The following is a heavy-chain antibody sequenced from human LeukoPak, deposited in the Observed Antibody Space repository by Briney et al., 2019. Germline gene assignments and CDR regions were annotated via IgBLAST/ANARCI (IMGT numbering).Heavy chain of an antibody. CDR2: INHSGST. J-gene: IGHJ6*03. V-gene: IGHV4-34*01. CDR3: ARAFGYSYGLRYYYYMDV. D-gene: IGHD5-18*01. CDR1: GGSFSGYY. Sequence: PSETLSLTCAVYGGSFSGYYWSWIRQPPGKGLEWIGEINHSGSTNYNPSLKSRVTISVDTSKNQLSLKLSSVTAADTAVYYCARAFGYSYGLRYYYYMDVWGKGTTVTVSS.